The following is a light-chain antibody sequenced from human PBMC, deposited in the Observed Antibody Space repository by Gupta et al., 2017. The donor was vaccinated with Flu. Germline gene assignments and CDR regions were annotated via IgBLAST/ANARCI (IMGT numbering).Light chain of an antibody. CDR1: SSNIDGNT. Sequence: QTVLTQAPSASGPPVPRVTISSSDSSSNIDGNTVTSYHQVPGTAPKLLMYSDSQWPSGVPYRFSAANSGTSASLAISCLLSEDEADYYYSTWYNSLNGYVFGTGTTLTVL. CDR3: STWYNSLNGYV. CDR2: SDS. V-gene: IGLV1-44*01. J-gene: IGLJ1*01.